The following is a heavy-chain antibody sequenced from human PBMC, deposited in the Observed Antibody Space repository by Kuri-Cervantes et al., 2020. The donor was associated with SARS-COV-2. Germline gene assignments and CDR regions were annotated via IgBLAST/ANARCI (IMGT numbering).Heavy chain of an antibody. D-gene: IGHD6-19*01. V-gene: IGHV4-39*01. Sequence: GSLRLSCTVSGGSISSSSYYWGWIRQPPGKGLEWIGSIYYSGSTYYNPSPKSRLTISVDTSKNRFSLKLSSVTAADTAVCYCSRRGAVAGTVPFFDHWGQGTLVTVSS. CDR2: IYYSGST. J-gene: IGHJ4*02. CDR1: GGSISSSSYY. CDR3: SRRGAVAGTVPFFDH.